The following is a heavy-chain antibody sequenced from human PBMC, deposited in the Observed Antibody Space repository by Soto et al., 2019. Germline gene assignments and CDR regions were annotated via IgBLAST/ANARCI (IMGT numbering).Heavy chain of an antibody. CDR3: ARGFMVATYYFDY. CDR2: IYYIGST. Sequence: SETLSLTCTVSGGSISSYFWSWIRQPPGKGLEWIGYIYYIGSTNYNPSLKSRVTISVDTSKNQFSLRLSSVTAADTAVYYCARGFMVATYYFDYWGQGTLVTVSS. J-gene: IGHJ4*02. D-gene: IGHD5-12*01. V-gene: IGHV4-59*01. CDR1: GGSISSYF.